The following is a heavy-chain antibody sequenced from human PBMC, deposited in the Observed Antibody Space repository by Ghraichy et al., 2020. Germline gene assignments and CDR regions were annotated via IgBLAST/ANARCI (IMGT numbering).Heavy chain of an antibody. CDR1: GFTFSRYW. V-gene: IGHV3-74*01. CDR3: ARALMDDNSGYRFFDY. CDR2: INSDGSET. D-gene: IGHD3-22*01. Sequence: GGSLRLSCAASGFTFSRYWMHWVRQPPGKGLVWVSRINSDGSETIYADSVKGRFTISRDNAKSTLYLQMDSLRAEDTAVYYCARALMDDNSGYRFFDYWGQGTLVTVSP. J-gene: IGHJ4*02.